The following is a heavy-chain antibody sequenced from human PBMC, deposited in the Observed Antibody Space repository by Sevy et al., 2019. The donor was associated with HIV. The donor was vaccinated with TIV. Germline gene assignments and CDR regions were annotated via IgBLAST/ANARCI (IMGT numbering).Heavy chain of an antibody. CDR2: IKQDGSEK. CDR1: GFTFSSYW. CDR3: ARDSYYYGSGSYNWFDP. Sequence: GGSLRLSCAASGFTFSSYWMSWVRQAPGKGLEWVANIKQDGSEKYYVDSVKGRFTISRDNSKNTLYLQMNSLRAEDTAVYYCARDSYYYGSGSYNWFDPWGQGTLVTVSS. J-gene: IGHJ5*02. V-gene: IGHV3-7*01. D-gene: IGHD3-10*01.